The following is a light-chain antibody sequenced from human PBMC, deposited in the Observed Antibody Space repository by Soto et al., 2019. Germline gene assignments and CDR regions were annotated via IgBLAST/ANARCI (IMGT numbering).Light chain of an antibody. CDR3: QQYGSSPVT. CDR1: QSISSK. J-gene: IGKJ1*01. Sequence: IVMTQSPATLSVSPGERATLSCRASQSISSKLAWYQQKPGQAPRLLIYGASTRATGIPVRFSGSGSGTDFTLTISRLEPEDFAVYYCQQYGSSPVTFGQGTKVDIK. CDR2: GAS. V-gene: IGKV3-20*01.